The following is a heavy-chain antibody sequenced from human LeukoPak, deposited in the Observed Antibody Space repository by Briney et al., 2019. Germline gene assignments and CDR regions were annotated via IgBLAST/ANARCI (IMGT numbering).Heavy chain of an antibody. CDR3: ARLDPVVVPT. J-gene: IGHJ6*04. Sequence: SETLSLICTVSGGSITNYFWSWIRQPPGKGLEWIGDIFYTGNTNYNPSLSSRVSISVDTSTNQFSLRLTSVTAADTAVYYCARLDPVVVPTWGKGTMVNVSS. CDR1: GGSITNYF. D-gene: IGHD2-15*01. V-gene: IGHV4-59*01. CDR2: IFYTGNT.